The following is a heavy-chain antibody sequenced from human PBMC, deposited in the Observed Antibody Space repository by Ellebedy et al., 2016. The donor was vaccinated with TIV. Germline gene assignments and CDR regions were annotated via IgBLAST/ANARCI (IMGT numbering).Heavy chain of an antibody. Sequence: AASVKVSCKASGYTLTTYFIHWVRQAPGQRLEWMGWINPGNGDTKYSQKFQGRVTITRETSASAAYMELSILTSEDTAVYYCAREGVRVRGINDAFDIWGQGTMVTVSS. V-gene: IGHV1-3*01. CDR3: AREGVRVRGINDAFDI. CDR1: GYTLTTYF. CDR2: INPGNGDT. D-gene: IGHD3-10*02. J-gene: IGHJ3*02.